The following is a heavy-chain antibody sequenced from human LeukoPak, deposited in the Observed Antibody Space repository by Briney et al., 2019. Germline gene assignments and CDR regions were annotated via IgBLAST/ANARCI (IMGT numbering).Heavy chain of an antibody. D-gene: IGHD3-3*01. V-gene: IGHV1-2*02. CDR2: INPNSGGT. J-gene: IGHJ4*02. CDR1: GYTFTSYG. CDR3: ARSYYDFWSGYSPYYFDY. Sequence: ASVKVSCKASGYTFTSYGISWVRQAPGQGLEWMGWINPNSGGTNYAQKFQGRVTMTRDTSISTAYMELSRLRSDDTAVYYCARSYYDFWSGYSPYYFDYWGQGTLVTVSS.